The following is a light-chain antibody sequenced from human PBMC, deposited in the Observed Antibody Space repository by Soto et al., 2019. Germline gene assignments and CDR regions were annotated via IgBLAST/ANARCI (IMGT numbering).Light chain of an antibody. J-gene: IGLJ2*01. CDR3: CSYAGSSTHVV. Sequence: QSVLTQPASVSGSPGQSITISCTGTSRDVGSYNLVSWYQQHPGKAPKLMIYEVSKRPSGVSNRFSGSKSGNTASLTISGLQAEDEADYYCCSYAGSSTHVVFGGGTQLTVL. CDR1: SRDVGSYNL. V-gene: IGLV2-23*02. CDR2: EVS.